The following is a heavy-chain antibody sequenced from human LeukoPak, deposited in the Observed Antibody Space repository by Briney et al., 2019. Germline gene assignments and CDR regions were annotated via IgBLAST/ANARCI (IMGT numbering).Heavy chain of an antibody. CDR2: ISAYNGNT. CDR3: ARSYYYDSSGYYYLDY. V-gene: IGHV1-18*03. Sequence: ASVKVSCKASGYTFTSYGISWVRQAPGQGLEWMGWISAYNGNTNYAQKLQGRVTMTTDTSTSTAYMELRSQRSDDMAVYYCARSYYYDSSGYYYLDYWGQGTLVTVSS. CDR1: GYTFTSYG. D-gene: IGHD3-22*01. J-gene: IGHJ4*02.